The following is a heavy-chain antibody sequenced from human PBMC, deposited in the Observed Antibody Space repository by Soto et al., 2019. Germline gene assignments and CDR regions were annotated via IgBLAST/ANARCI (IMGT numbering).Heavy chain of an antibody. J-gene: IGHJ6*03. Sequence: QVQLVQSGAELKKPGASVKVSCKTSGDSFSAFYLHWVRQAPGQGLEWLGWINPNGGATKYAQKFRGRVAMTRDTSIRTAYLELSSLRSDDTAIYYCARESGGATATLDYYYFYMDVWGKGTTVTVSS. CDR1: GDSFSAFY. CDR2: INPNGGAT. V-gene: IGHV1-2*02. D-gene: IGHD5-12*01. CDR3: ARESGGATATLDYYYFYMDV.